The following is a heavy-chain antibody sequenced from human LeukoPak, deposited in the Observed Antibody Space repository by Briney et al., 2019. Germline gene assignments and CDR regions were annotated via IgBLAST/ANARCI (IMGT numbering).Heavy chain of an antibody. D-gene: IGHD3-22*01. CDR1: GGSFSGYY. J-gene: IGHJ4*02. CDR2: INHSGST. CDR3: ARRLGYYYDSTFDY. V-gene: IGHV4-34*01. Sequence: PSETLSLTCAVYGGSFSGYYWSWIRQPPGKGLEWIGEINHSGSTNYNPSLKSRVTISVDTSKNQFSLKLSSVTAADTAVYYCARRLGYYYDSTFDYWGQGTLVTVSS.